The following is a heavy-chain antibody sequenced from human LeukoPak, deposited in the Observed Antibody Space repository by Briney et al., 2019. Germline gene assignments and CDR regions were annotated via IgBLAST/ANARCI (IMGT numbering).Heavy chain of an antibody. D-gene: IGHD6-19*01. CDR3: ARWYSSGWAFDY. CDR2: VHYSGST. CDR1: GGTISSYY. V-gene: IGHV4-59*08. J-gene: IGHJ4*02. Sequence: SETLSLTCTVSGGTISSYYWNWIRQPPGEGLEWIGYVHYSGSTKYNPSLKSRVTISVDTSKNQFSLKLSSVIAADTAVYYCARWYSSGWAFDYWGQGTLVTVSS.